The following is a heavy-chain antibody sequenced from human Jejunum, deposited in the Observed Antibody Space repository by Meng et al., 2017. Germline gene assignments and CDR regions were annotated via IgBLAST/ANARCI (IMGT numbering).Heavy chain of an antibody. V-gene: IGHV4-39*07. CDR1: GGSISTAGYY. J-gene: IGHJ5*02. CDR2: IFYSGTT. D-gene: IGHD6-13*01. Sequence: QLQRQESGPGLVKPSETLSLTCAVSGGSISTAGYYWGWIRQSPGKGLEWIGSIFYSGTTYYNPSLKSRVTISIDTSKNQFSPKMNSVTAADTAVYYCARDTAGFGPWGQGTLVTVSS. CDR3: ARDTAGFGP.